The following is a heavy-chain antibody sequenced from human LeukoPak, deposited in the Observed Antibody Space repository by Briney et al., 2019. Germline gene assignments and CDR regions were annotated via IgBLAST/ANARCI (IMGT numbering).Heavy chain of an antibody. V-gene: IGHV4-39*07. CDR1: GGSINSDSDY. Sequence: SETLSLTCTVSGGSINSDSDYWGWIRQPPGKGLELIGNIYYSGNTYYNPSLKSRVTISLDTSKNQFSLKLSSVTAADTAVYYCARTMEGYCSGGSCYQYSYYMDVWGKGTTVTVSS. D-gene: IGHD2-15*01. J-gene: IGHJ6*03. CDR2: IYYSGNT. CDR3: ARTMEGYCSGGSCYQYSYYMDV.